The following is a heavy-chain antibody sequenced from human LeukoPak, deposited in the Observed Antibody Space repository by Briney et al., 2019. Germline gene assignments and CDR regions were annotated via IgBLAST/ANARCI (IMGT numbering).Heavy chain of an antibody. CDR2: ISSSGSTI. Sequence: TGGSLRLSCAASGFTFSSYEMNWVRQAPGKGLEWVSYISSSGSTIYYADSVKGRFTISRDNAKNSLYLQMNSLRAEDTAVYYCAREPNIVATILGLYFDYWGQGTLVTVSS. CDR1: GFTFSSYE. D-gene: IGHD5-12*01. J-gene: IGHJ4*02. CDR3: AREPNIVATILGLYFDY. V-gene: IGHV3-48*03.